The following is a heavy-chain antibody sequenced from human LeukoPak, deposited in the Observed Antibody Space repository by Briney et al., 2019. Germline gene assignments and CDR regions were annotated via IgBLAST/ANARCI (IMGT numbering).Heavy chain of an antibody. CDR2: IYYSGST. CDR1: GGSISSYY. D-gene: IGHD7-27*01. CDR3: ARVVNWGLRYFDL. J-gene: IGHJ2*01. Sequence: SETLSLTCTVSGGSISSYYWSWIRQPPGKGLEWIGFIYYSGSTMYSPSLKSRVTISVDTSKNQFSLKLTSVTAADTAVYYCARVVNWGLRYFDLWGRGTLVTVSS. V-gene: IGHV4-59*01.